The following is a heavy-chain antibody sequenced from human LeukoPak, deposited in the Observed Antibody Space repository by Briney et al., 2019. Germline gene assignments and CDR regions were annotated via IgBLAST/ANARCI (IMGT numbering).Heavy chain of an antibody. Sequence: SETLSLTCTVSGGSISSYYWSWIRQPAGKGLEWIGRLYTSGSTNYNPSLKSRVTKSVDTSKNQFSLKLSSVTAADTAVYYCARSQGAFTMVRGTAFDIWGQGTMVAVSS. V-gene: IGHV4-4*07. CDR2: LYTSGST. CDR1: GGSISSYY. J-gene: IGHJ3*02. D-gene: IGHD3-10*01. CDR3: ARSQGAFTMVRGTAFDI.